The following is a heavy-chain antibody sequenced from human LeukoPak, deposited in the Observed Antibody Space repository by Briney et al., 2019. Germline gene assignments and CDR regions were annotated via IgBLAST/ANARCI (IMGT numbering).Heavy chain of an antibody. J-gene: IGHJ4*02. D-gene: IGHD3-22*01. CDR2: IIPILGIA. V-gene: IGHV1-69*04. Sequence: SVKVSCKASGGTFSSYAISWVRQAPGQGLEWMGRIIPILGIANYAQKFQGRVTITADKSTSTAYMELSSLRSEDTAVYYCASHTYYYDSSGYYLYRGQGTLVTVSS. CDR3: ASHTYYYDSSGYYLY. CDR1: GGTFSSYA.